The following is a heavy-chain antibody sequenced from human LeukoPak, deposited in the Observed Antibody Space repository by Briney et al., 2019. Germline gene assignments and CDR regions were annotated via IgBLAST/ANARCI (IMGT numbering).Heavy chain of an antibody. CDR2: INPNSGAT. CDR1: GYVFTGYY. Sequence: ASVKVSCKASGYVFTGYYMHWVRQAPGQGLEWMGWINPNSGATNYAPKFQGRVTMTRDTSISTAYMELSRLRSDDTAVYYCARSEYLAFDYWGQGTLVTVSS. V-gene: IGHV1-2*02. D-gene: IGHD2/OR15-2a*01. CDR3: ARSEYLAFDY. J-gene: IGHJ4*02.